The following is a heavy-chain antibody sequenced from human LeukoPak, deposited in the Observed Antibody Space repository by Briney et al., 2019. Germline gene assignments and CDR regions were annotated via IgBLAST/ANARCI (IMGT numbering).Heavy chain of an antibody. CDR3: ARARRLRFYVILTVYPGGFHYYVMDV. J-gene: IGHJ6*04. D-gene: IGHD3-9*01. CDR2: IIPIFGTA. V-gene: IGHV1-69*13. CDR1: GGTFSSYA. Sequence: WASVKVSCKASGGTFSSYAISWVRQAPGQGLEWMGGIIPIFGTANYAQKFQGRVTITADESTSTAYMELSSLRSEDTAVYYCARARRLRFYVILTVYPGGFHYYVMDVGAKGPRSPSPQ.